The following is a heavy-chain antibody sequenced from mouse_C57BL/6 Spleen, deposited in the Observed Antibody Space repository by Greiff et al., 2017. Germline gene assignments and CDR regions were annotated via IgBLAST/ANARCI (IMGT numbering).Heavy chain of an antibody. CDR1: GYTFTSYW. CDR2: IDPSDSET. Sequence: QVQLQQPGAELVRPGSSVKLSCKASGYTFTSYWMHWVKQRPIQGLEWIGNIDPSDSETHYNQKFKDKATLTVDKSSSTAYMQLSSLTSEDSAVYYCARGEYGNYVGYWYFDVWGTGTTVTVSS. D-gene: IGHD2-10*02. CDR3: ARGEYGNYVGYWYFDV. V-gene: IGHV1-52*01. J-gene: IGHJ1*03.